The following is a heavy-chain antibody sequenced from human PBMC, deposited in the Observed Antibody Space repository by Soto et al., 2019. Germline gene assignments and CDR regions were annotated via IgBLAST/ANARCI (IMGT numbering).Heavy chain of an antibody. CDR3: AIGITMVRGAHASAFDI. CDR1: GFTFSSYS. D-gene: IGHD3-10*01. V-gene: IGHV3-21*01. J-gene: IGHJ3*02. Sequence: GGSLRLSCAASGFTFSSYSMNWVLQAPGKGLEWVSSISSSSSYIYYADSVKGRFTISRDNAKNSLYLQMNSLRAEDTAVYYCAIGITMVRGAHASAFDIWGQGTMVTVSS. CDR2: ISSSSSYI.